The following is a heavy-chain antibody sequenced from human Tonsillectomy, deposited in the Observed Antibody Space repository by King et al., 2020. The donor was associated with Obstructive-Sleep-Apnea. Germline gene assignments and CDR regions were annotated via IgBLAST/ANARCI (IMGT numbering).Heavy chain of an antibody. V-gene: IGHV3-9*01. CDR3: AKDIRGWYGPFDY. CDR2: ISWNSGSI. Sequence: DVQLVESGGGLVQPGRSLRLSCAASGFTFDDYAMHWVRQAPGKGLEWVSGISWNSGSIGFADSVKGRFTISRDNAKKSLYLQMNSLRAEDTALYYCAKDIRGWYGPFDYWGQGTLVTVSS. D-gene: IGHD6-19*01. CDR1: GFTFDDYA. J-gene: IGHJ4*02.